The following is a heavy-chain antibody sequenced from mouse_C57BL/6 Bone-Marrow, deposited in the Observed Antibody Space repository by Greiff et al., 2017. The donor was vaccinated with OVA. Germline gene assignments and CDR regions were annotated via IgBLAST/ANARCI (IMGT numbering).Heavy chain of an antibody. CDR3: ARPYGSSRDYFDY. J-gene: IGHJ2*01. CDR1: GYAFSSYW. CDR2: IYPGDGDT. Sequence: VQLQQSGAELVKPGASVKISCKASGYAFSSYWMNWVKQRPGTGLEWIGQIYPGDGDTNYNGKVKGRATLTADKSSSTAYMQLSSLTSEDAAVYFCARPYGSSRDYFDYWGQGTTLTVSS. D-gene: IGHD1-1*01. V-gene: IGHV1-80*01.